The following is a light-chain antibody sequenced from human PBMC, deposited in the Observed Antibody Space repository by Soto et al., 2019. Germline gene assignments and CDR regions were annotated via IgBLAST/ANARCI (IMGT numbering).Light chain of an antibody. CDR2: GAS. CDR1: QSVSSN. Sequence: VVMTHSPATVSVSTGERATLSYRASQSVSSNLAWYQQKPGQAPRLLIYGASTRATGIPARFSGSGSGTEFTLTISSLQSEDFAVYYCQQYNNWPPITFGQGTRLEIK. J-gene: IGKJ5*01. V-gene: IGKV3-15*01. CDR3: QQYNNWPPIT.